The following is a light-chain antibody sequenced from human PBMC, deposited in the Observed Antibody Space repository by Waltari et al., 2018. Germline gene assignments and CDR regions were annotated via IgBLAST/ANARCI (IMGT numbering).Light chain of an antibody. V-gene: IGKV1-9*01. CDR1: PGISSY. J-gene: IGKJ4*01. Sequence: IQLTQSPSSLSASVGDRVTITCRASPGISSYLAWYQQKPGKAPNLRIYAASTLQSGVPSRFSGSGSGTDFTLTISSLQPEDFATYYCQQLNSYPLTFGGGTKVEIK. CDR3: QQLNSYPLT. CDR2: AAS.